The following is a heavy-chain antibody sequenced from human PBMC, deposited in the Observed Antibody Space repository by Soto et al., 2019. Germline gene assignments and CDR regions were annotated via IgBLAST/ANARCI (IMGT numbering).Heavy chain of an antibody. CDR2: IYYSGST. CDR1: GGSISSSRYY. V-gene: IGHV4-39*01. D-gene: IGHD3-16*01. CDR3: ARHELGGSTPNFWFDP. Sequence: QLQLQESGPGLVKPSETLSLMCTVSGGSISSSRYYWGWFRQPPGKGLEWIGSIYYSGSTYYNPSLKSRVTISVDTSKNQFSLKLSSVTAADTAVFYCARHELGGSTPNFWFDPWGQGTLVTVSS. J-gene: IGHJ5*02.